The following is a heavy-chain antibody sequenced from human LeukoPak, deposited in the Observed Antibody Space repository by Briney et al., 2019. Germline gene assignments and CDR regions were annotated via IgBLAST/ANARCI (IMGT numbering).Heavy chain of an antibody. CDR2: VYSTGST. V-gene: IGHV4-4*07. Sequence: SETLSLTCTVSGGSISHYYWTWIRQPAGKGLEWIGRVYSTGSTNYNPSLQSRLTMSVDTSKNQFSLKLTSVTAADTAVYYCARLHLLRYSDWLLDYWGQGTLVTVSS. CDR1: GGSISHYY. CDR3: ARLHLLRYSDWLLDY. D-gene: IGHD3-9*01. J-gene: IGHJ4*02.